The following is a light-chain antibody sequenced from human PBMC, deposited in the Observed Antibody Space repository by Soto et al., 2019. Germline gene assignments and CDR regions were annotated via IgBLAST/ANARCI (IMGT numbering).Light chain of an antibody. CDR1: SSDVGGYIY. CDR2: DVS. CDR3: VPYTSRRTLI. J-gene: IGLJ2*01. V-gene: IGLV2-14*03. Sequence: QSALTQPASVSGFPGQSITISCTGTSSDVGGYIYVSWYQQYPGIAPKLMIYDVSYRPSGVSNRFSGSKSGNTASLTISGLQTEDEADYYCVPYTSRRTLIFGGGTKVTVL.